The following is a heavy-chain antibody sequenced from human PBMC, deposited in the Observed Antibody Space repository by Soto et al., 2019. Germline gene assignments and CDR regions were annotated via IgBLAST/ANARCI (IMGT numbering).Heavy chain of an antibody. CDR1: GYTFTGYY. V-gene: IGHV1-2*04. CDR2: ISPNSGDT. J-gene: IGHJ6*02. Sequence: ASVKVSCKASGYTFTGYYIHWVRQAPGQGLEWVGWISPNSGDTNYAQKLQGWVTMTRDTSISTAYMELRRLRSDDTAVYYCARVRIVVVPAAAYYGMDVWGQGTTVTVSS. D-gene: IGHD2-2*01. CDR3: ARVRIVVVPAAAYYGMDV.